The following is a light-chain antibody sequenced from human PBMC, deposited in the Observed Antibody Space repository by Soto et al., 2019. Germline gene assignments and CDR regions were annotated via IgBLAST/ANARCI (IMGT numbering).Light chain of an antibody. Sequence: EIVLTQSPGTLSLSPGERATLSCRASQSVSISYLAWYQQKPGLAPRLLIYGASSRATGIPDRFSGSGSGTDFTLTISRLEPEDFAVYYCQQYISSPRTFGGGTKVEI. CDR2: GAS. CDR3: QQYISSPRT. V-gene: IGKV3-20*01. J-gene: IGKJ4*01. CDR1: QSVSISY.